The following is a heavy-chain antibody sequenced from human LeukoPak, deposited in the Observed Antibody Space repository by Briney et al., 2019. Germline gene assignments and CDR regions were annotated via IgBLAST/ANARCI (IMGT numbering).Heavy chain of an antibody. J-gene: IGHJ4*02. CDR2: IKQDASEK. D-gene: IGHD3-10*01. Sequence: PGGSLRLSCAASGFTFSGYWMSWVRQAPGKGLEWVANIKQDASEKYYVDSVKGRFTISRDNAKNSLYLQMNSLRAEDTAVYYCARASRHYYGSRGDYWGQGTLVTVSS. V-gene: IGHV3-7*04. CDR1: GFTFSGYW. CDR3: ARASRHYYGSRGDY.